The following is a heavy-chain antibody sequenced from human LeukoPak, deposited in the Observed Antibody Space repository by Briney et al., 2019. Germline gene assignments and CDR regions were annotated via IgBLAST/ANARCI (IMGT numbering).Heavy chain of an antibody. CDR2: MNPNSGNT. CDR1: GYTFTSYD. Sequence: ASVKVSCKASGYTFTSYDINWVRQATGQGLEWMGWMNPNSGNTGYAQKFQGRVTMTRNTSISTAYMELSSLRSEDTAVYYCARGDPNSSGYYLVSYYYYYGMDVWGQGTTVTVSS. D-gene: IGHD3-22*01. V-gene: IGHV1-8*01. CDR3: ARGDPNSSGYYLVSYYYYYGMDV. J-gene: IGHJ6*02.